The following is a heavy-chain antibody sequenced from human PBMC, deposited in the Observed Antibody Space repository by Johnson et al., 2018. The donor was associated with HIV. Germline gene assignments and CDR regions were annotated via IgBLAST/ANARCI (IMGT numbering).Heavy chain of an antibody. D-gene: IGHD3-22*01. CDR1: KFTFTNYW. Sequence: MQLVESGGGLVQPGGSLRLSCADSKFTFTNYWMSWVRQAPGKGLEWVANINQDGSEKYYLDSVKGRFTISRDNSKNTLYLQMNSLRGEDTAVYYCASRNRGGHYYYDSRTDAFDIWGQGTMVTVSS. J-gene: IGHJ3*02. CDR2: INQDGSEK. CDR3: ASRNRGGHYYYDSRTDAFDI. V-gene: IGHV3-7*02.